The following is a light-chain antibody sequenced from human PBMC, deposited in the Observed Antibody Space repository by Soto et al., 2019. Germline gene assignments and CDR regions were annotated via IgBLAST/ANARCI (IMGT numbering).Light chain of an antibody. V-gene: IGKV1-33*01. J-gene: IGKJ5*01. Sequence: DIQMTQSPSSLSASVGDRVTITCQASQDISNYLNWYQHKPGKAPKLLIYDASNLETGVPSRFSGSGSGTHFTFTISSLQPEDIATYYWQKYDNLPPTFGQGTRLEIK. CDR3: QKYDNLPPT. CDR2: DAS. CDR1: QDISNY.